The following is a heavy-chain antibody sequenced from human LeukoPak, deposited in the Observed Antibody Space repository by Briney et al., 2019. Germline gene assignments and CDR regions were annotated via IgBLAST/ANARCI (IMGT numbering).Heavy chain of an antibody. D-gene: IGHD3-10*01. CDR3: ATRFGLDYYYYYMDV. J-gene: IGHJ6*03. CDR2: ISGSGDKT. Sequence: GGSLRLSCAASGFTFSRYTMSWVRQAPGKGLEWISSISGSGDKTYYADSVRGRFAISRDNSKNTLSLQMTSLRADDTAVYYCATRFGLDYYYYYMDVWGKGTTVTVSS. CDR1: GFTFSRYT. V-gene: IGHV3-23*01.